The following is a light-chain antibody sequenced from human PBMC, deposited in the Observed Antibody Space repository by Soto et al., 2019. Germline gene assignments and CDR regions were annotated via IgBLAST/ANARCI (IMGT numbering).Light chain of an antibody. V-gene: IGKV3-15*01. Sequence: EIVMTQSPATLSVSPGERATLSCRASQSVSSNLAWYQQKPGQAPRLLIYGASTRATGIPARFSGSGSGTEFTLTISSLQSEDFAVYYGQQYNNWPPVWTF. CDR2: GAS. J-gene: IGKJ1*01. CDR3: QQYNNWPPVWT. CDR1: QSVSSN.